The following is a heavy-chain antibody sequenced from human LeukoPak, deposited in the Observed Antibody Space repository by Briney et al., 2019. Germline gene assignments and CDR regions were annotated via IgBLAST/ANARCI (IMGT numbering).Heavy chain of an antibody. CDR2: ISGSGGST. V-gene: IGHV3-23*01. D-gene: IGHD1-1*01. J-gene: IGHJ4*02. CDR3: AKNVGSGTPKSFAY. CDR1: GFTFTTYA. Sequence: GGSLRLSCAASGFTFTTYAMSWVRQAPGKGLEWVSAISGSGGSTYYADSVKGRFTISRDNSKNTLYLQMNSLRADDTAVYYCAKNVGSGTPKSFAYCGQGTLVTVSS.